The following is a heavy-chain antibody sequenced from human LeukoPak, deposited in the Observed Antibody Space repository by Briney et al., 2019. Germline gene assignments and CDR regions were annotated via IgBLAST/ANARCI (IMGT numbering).Heavy chain of an antibody. CDR1: GFTFSSYG. J-gene: IGHJ4*02. Sequence: QAGGSLRLSCAASGFTFSSYGMHWVRQAPGKGLEWVAVISYDGSNKYYADSVKGRFTISRDNSKNTLYLQMNSLRAEDTAVYYCAKDRYYGSGSYFDYWGQGTLVTVSS. V-gene: IGHV3-30*18. D-gene: IGHD3-10*01. CDR2: ISYDGSNK. CDR3: AKDRYYGSGSYFDY.